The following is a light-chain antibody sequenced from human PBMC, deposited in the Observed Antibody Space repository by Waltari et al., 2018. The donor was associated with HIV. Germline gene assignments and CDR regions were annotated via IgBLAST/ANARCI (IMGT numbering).Light chain of an antibody. CDR2: QDS. J-gene: IGLJ1*01. CDR1: KLGNRF. Sequence: DLSQPASVSVSPGQTATVTCSGDKLGNRFVCWYRQKSGQSPELIIYQDSMRPSGISDRFSGSTSGNKATLTIRGTQSIDEGDYYCQAWDSNTFVFGSGTRVTVL. V-gene: IGLV3-1*01. CDR3: QAWDSNTFV.